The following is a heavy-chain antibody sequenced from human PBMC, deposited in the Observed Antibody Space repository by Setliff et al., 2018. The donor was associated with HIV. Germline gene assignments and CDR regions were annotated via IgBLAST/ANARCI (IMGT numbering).Heavy chain of an antibody. J-gene: IGHJ4*02. CDR3: TRAPLSGGSFGFDY. V-gene: IGHV4-59*12. CDR2: IYYSGST. D-gene: IGHD2-15*01. Sequence: SETLSLTCTVSGGSIRXXXGSWIRQPPGKGLEWIGYIYYSGSTNYNPSLKSRVPISVDTSKNPFSLNLSSLTAADPAVFYCTRAPLSGGSFGFDYWGQGTLVTVSS. CDR1: GGSIRXXX.